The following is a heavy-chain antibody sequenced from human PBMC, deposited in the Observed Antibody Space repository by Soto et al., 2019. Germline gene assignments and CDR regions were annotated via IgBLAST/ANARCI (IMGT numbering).Heavy chain of an antibody. CDR2: IIPILNST. Sequence: QVQLVQSGAEVKTPGSSLKVSCTVSGSRFSNYVISWVRQAPGHGLEWLGRIIPILNSTQYAQRFQGRVTITADKSTNTASLELSSLRSDDTAVYYCAREGRGKKAGYNGLVSLGYWGQGNLVTVSS. J-gene: IGHJ4*02. V-gene: IGHV1-69*06. D-gene: IGHD2-2*02. CDR1: GSRFSNYV. CDR3: AREGRGKKAGYNGLVSLGY.